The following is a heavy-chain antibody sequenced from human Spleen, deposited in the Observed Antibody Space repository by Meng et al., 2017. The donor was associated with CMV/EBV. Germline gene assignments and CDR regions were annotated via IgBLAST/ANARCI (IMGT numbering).Heavy chain of an antibody. CDR1: GFTFSSYG. D-gene: IGHD3-22*01. CDR3: ARGGGYYDLEV. V-gene: IGHV3-33*01. J-gene: IGHJ6*02. CDR2: IWYDGSNK. Sequence: GESLKISCAASGFTFSSYGMHWVRQAPGKGLEWVAVIWYDGSNKYYADSVKGRFTISRDNSKNTLYLQMHSLRAEDTAVYYCARGGGYYDLEVWGQGTTVTVSS.